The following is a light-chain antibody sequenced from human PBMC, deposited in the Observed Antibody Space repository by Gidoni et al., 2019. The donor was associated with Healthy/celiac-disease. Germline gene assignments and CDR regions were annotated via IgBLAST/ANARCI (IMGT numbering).Light chain of an antibody. Sequence: DIQMTQPPSTLSASAGDRVTITCRASQSIRSWLAWYQQKPGKDPELLIYKASSLETGVPSRFSGSGSGTEFTLTISSLQPDDFATYYCQQYNSYSRTFGQGTKLEIK. V-gene: IGKV1-5*03. CDR2: KAS. CDR1: QSIRSW. J-gene: IGKJ2*01. CDR3: QQYNSYSRT.